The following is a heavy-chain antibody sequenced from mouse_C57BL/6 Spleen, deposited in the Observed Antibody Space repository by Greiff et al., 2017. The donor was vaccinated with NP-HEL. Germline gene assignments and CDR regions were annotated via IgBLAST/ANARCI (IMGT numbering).Heavy chain of an antibody. CDR3: ARIIYGSSNYFDY. Sequence: EVKLVESGPELVKPGASVKISCKASGYSFTGYYMNWVKQSPEKSLEWIGEINPSTGGTTYNQKFKAKATLTVDKSSSTAYMQLKSLTSEDSAVYYCARIIYGSSNYFDYWGQGTTLTVSS. CDR2: INPSTGGT. CDR1: GYSFTGYY. J-gene: IGHJ2*01. V-gene: IGHV1-42*01. D-gene: IGHD1-1*01.